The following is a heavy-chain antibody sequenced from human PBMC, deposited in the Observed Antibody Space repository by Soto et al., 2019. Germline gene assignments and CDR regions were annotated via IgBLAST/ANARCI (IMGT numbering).Heavy chain of an antibody. J-gene: IGHJ4*02. CDR3: ARSVVVPAALDS. D-gene: IGHD2-2*01. Sequence: PGGSLRLSCAASGFTFRSYAIHWVRQAPGKGLDWVAVISFDGNNKYYADTVKGRFTISRDNSKNTLYLQMNSLRAEDTAVYYCARSVVVPAALDSWGQGALVTV. CDR1: GFTFRSYA. V-gene: IGHV3-30-3*01. CDR2: ISFDGNNK.